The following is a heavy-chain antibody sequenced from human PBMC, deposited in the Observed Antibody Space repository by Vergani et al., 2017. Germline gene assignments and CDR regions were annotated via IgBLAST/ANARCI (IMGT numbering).Heavy chain of an antibody. CDR3: ARGSRVFITMVRGVIITPLFDY. CDR1: GGSFSGYY. Sequence: QVQLQQWGAGLLKPSETLSLICAVYGGSFSGYYWSWIRQPPGKGLEWIGEINHSGSTKYNPSLKSRGTISVDTSKNQFSLKLSSVTASDTAAYYWARGSRVFITMVRGVIITPLFDYWGQGTLVTVSS. D-gene: IGHD3-10*01. CDR2: INHSGST. V-gene: IGHV4-34*01. J-gene: IGHJ4*02.